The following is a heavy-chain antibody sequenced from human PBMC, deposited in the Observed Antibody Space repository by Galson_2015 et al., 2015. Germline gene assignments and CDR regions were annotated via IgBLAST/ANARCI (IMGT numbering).Heavy chain of an antibody. J-gene: IGHJ3*02. CDR2: IYYSGST. V-gene: IGHV4-59*01. CDR1: GGSISSSY. Sequence: SETLSLTCTVSGGSISSSYWSRIRQPPGKGLEWIGYIYYSGSTNYNPSLKSRVTISVDTSKNQFSLKLSSVTAADTAVYYCARVHYDFWSGYWVAFDIWGQGTMVTVSS. CDR3: ARVHYDFWSGYWVAFDI. D-gene: IGHD3-3*01.